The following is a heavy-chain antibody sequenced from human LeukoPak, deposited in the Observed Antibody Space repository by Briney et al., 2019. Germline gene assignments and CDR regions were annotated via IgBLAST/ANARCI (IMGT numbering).Heavy chain of an antibody. CDR1: RFPFSSYW. CDR3: SRGLVGYYHDSSTYPDS. J-gene: IGHJ4*02. CDR2: INGDGSIT. Sequence: GGSLRLSCAVSRFPFSSYWMHWVRQAPGKGLVWVSRINGDGSITTYADSVKGRFTISRDNAKNMPYLQLDSLTAEDTAVYYCSRGLVGYYHDSSTYPDSWGQGTLVTVSS. D-gene: IGHD3-22*01. V-gene: IGHV3-74*01.